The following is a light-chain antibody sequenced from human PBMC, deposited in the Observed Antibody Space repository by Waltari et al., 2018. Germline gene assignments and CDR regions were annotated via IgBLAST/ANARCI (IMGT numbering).Light chain of an antibody. J-gene: IGLJ3*02. CDR3: GTWDSSLSAWV. Sequence: QSVLTQPPSVSAAPGQKVTISCSGSSSNIGNNYVSWYQQLPGTAPKLLIYDKKKRPSGIPYRFSGSKSGTSATLGITGLQTGDEADYYGGTWDSSLSAWVFGGGTKLTVL. CDR2: DKK. CDR1: SSNIGNNY. V-gene: IGLV1-51*01.